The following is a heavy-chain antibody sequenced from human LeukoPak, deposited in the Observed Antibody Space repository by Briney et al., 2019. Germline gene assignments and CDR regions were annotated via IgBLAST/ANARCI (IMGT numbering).Heavy chain of an antibody. J-gene: IGHJ4*02. CDR2: IYYSGST. D-gene: IGHD1-20*01. Sequence: SETLSLTCTVSGGSISSCYWSWIRQPPGKGLEWIGYIYYSGSTNYNPSLKSRVTISVDTSKNQFSLKLSSVTAADTAVYYCARVFKDEYNWNPLDYWGQGTLVTVSS. CDR1: GGSISSCY. V-gene: IGHV4-59*01. CDR3: ARVFKDEYNWNPLDY.